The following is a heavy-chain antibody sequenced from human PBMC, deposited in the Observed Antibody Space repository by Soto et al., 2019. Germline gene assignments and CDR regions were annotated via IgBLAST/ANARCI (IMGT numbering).Heavy chain of an antibody. V-gene: IGHV4-59*01. Sequence: QVQLQESGPGLVKPSETLSLTCTVSGGSISNYYWSWVRQHPGKGLEWIGYIYDSGSTKYNPSLKSRVTISVDTSKNQFSLRLTSVTAAETAVYYCAAAPRYWAQGTLVTVSS. CDR3: AAAPRY. D-gene: IGHD2-15*01. CDR1: GGSISNYY. CDR2: IYDSGST. J-gene: IGHJ4*02.